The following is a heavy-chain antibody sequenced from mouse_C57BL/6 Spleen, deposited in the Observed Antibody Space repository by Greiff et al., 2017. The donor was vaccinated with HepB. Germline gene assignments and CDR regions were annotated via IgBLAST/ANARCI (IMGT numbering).Heavy chain of an antibody. CDR2: IYPGDGDT. CDR3: ARRSYYGSSWGFAY. J-gene: IGHJ3*01. Sequence: QVQLQQSGPELVKPGASVKISCKASGYAFSSSWMNWVKQRPGKGLEWIGRIYPGDGDTNYNGKFKGKATLTADKSSSTAYMQLSSLTSEDSAVYFCARRSYYGSSWGFAYWGQGTLVTVSA. V-gene: IGHV1-82*01. D-gene: IGHD1-1*01. CDR1: GYAFSSSW.